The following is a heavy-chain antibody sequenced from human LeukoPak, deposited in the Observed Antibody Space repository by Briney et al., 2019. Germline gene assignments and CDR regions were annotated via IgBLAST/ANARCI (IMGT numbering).Heavy chain of an antibody. D-gene: IGHD3-22*01. J-gene: IGHJ4*02. Sequence: PSETLSLTCTVSGGSISSYYWSWIRQPPGKGLEWIGYIYYSGSTNYNPSLKSRVTISVDASKNQLSLKLSSVTAADTAVYYCARVGGPNYYDSSGYYSWGQGTLVTVSS. CDR2: IYYSGST. CDR1: GGSISSYY. CDR3: ARVGGPNYYDSSGYYS. V-gene: IGHV4-59*12.